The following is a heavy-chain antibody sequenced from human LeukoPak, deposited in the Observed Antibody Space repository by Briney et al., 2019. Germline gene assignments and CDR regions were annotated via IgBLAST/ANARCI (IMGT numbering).Heavy chain of an antibody. CDR1: GFTFSTYG. V-gene: IGHV3-33*01. Sequence: PGGSLRPSCAASGFTFSTYGMHWVRQAPGKGLEWVSDIWYNGNTYYADSVKGRFTISRDNSKSTLYLQMNSLRAEDTAVYYCAREEGVDGTSGINNWGQGTLVIVSS. J-gene: IGHJ4*02. CDR2: IWYNGNT. CDR3: AREEGVDGTSGINN. D-gene: IGHD4-23*01.